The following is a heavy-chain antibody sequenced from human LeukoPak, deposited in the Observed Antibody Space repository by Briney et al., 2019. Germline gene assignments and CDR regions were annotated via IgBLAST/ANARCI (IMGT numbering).Heavy chain of an antibody. D-gene: IGHD3-22*01. J-gene: IGHJ3*02. Sequence: ASVKVSCKASGYTFTTYGINWVRQAPGQGLELMGWISAHNGNTNYAQKFQGRVTMTTDTSTSTAYMELRSLRSDDTAVYYCARDRYYSDSSGYYHDVFDIWGQGTMVTVSS. CDR3: ARDRYYSDSSGYYHDVFDI. V-gene: IGHV1-18*01. CDR2: ISAHNGNT. CDR1: GYTFTTYG.